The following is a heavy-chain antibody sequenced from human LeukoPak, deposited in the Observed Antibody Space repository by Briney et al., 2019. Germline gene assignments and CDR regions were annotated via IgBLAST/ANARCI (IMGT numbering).Heavy chain of an antibody. J-gene: IGHJ4*02. CDR1: GLTFSSYS. D-gene: IGHD1-26*01. Sequence: AGSLRLSCAASGLTFSSYSMNWVRQAPAKGLERVSYISSSSSTIYYADSVKGRFTIYRDNAKNSLYLQMNSLRDEDTAVYYCARGIVGATPFDYWGQGTLVTVSS. CDR3: ARGIVGATPFDY. V-gene: IGHV3-48*02. CDR2: ISSSSSTI.